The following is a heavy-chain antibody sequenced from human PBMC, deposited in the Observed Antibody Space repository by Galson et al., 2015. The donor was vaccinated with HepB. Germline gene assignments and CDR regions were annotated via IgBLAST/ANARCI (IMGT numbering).Heavy chain of an antibody. Sequence: QSGAEVKKPGESLKISCKGSGYSFTDYWIGWVRQMPGKGLEWLGIIYPGDSDTRYSPSVQGQATISVDKSITTAYLQWSRLKASDTALYYCARRGREYSDYEGGFDNWGQGTLVTV. D-gene: IGHD5-12*01. J-gene: IGHJ4*02. CDR3: ARRGREYSDYEGGFDN. CDR2: IYPGDSDT. V-gene: IGHV5-51*03. CDR1: GYSFTDYW.